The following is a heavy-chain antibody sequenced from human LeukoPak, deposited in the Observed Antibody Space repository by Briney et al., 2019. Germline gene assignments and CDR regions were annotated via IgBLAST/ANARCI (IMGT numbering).Heavy chain of an antibody. V-gene: IGHV3-33*01. CDR2: IWFDARNE. CDR3: TRDSYSSPSCYDY. J-gene: IGHJ4*02. Sequence: PGRSLRLSCAASGFTFSSYGMHWVRQAPGKGLEWVAGIWFDARNEHYADSVKGRFTISRDNSKNALYLQMDSLRADDTAVYYCTRDSYSSPSCYDYWGQGTLVTVSS. D-gene: IGHD2-2*01. CDR1: GFTFSSYG.